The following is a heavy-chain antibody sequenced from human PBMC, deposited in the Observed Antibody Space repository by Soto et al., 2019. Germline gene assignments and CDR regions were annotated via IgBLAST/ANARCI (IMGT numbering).Heavy chain of an antibody. D-gene: IGHD6-19*01. CDR1: GFTFSSYA. CDR2: ISGSGGST. J-gene: IGHJ4*02. CDR3: AKDIGIAVAGSDY. V-gene: IGHV3-23*01. Sequence: LRLSCAASGFTFSSYAMSWVRQAPGKGLEWVSAISGSGGSTYYADSVKGRFTISRDNSKNTLYLQMSSLRAEDTAVYYCAKDIGIAVAGSDYWGQGTLVTVSS.